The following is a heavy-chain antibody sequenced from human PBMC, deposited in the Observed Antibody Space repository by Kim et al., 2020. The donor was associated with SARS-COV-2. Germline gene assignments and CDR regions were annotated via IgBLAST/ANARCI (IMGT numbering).Heavy chain of an antibody. D-gene: IGHD2-8*01. J-gene: IGHJ4*02. CDR1: GFTFSSYA. CDR2: ISGSGGST. CDR3: AKGSYCTNGVCYGEAPFDY. V-gene: IGHV3-23*01. Sequence: GGSLRLSCAASGFTFSSYAMSWVRQAPGKGLEWVSAISGSGGSTYYADSVKGRFTISRDNSKNTLYLQMNSLRAEDTAVYYCAKGSYCTNGVCYGEAPFDYWGQGTLVTVSS.